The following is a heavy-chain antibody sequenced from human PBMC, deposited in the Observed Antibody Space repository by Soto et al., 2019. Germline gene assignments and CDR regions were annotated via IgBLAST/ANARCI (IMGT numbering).Heavy chain of an antibody. CDR2: IYWDDDK. CDR3: AHLMITYGGVIADDAFDI. J-gene: IGHJ3*02. D-gene: IGHD3-16*02. CDR1: GFSLTTRQVG. V-gene: IGHV2-5*02. Sequence: QITLKESGPTLVKPTQTLTLTCTFSGFSLTTRQVGWGRICQPPGQPLEWLAVIYWDDDKRYSPSLKSRLAITKDTSKNQVVLTMTNVGPMDTATYYCAHLMITYGGVIADDAFDIWGQGTMVTVSS.